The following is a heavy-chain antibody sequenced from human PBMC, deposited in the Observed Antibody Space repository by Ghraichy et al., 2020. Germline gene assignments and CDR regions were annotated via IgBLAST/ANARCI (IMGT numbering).Heavy chain of an antibody. CDR3: ARRKGSSWNPFDY. CDR1: GYSISSGYY. V-gene: IGHV4-38-2*01. CDR2: IYHSGST. D-gene: IGHD6-13*01. Sequence: SETLSLTCAVSGYSISSGYYWGWIRQPPGKGLEWIGSIYHSGSTYYNPSLKSRVTTSVDTSKNQFSLKLSSVTAADTAVYYCARRKGSSWNPFDYWGQGTLVTVSS. J-gene: IGHJ4*02.